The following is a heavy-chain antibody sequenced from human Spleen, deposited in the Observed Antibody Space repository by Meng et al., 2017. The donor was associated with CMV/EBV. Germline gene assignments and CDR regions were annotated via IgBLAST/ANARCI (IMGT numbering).Heavy chain of an antibody. CDR1: GFTFSRYV. J-gene: IGHJ4*02. Sequence: GESLKISCAASGFTFSRYVVHWVRQAPGKGLEWVSIISGSSSYIYYADSVKGRFTISRDNAKNSLYLQMNSLRAEDTAVYYCARSRDGPPYYFDYWGQGTLVTVSS. CDR3: ARSRDGPPYYFDY. V-gene: IGHV3-21*01. CDR2: ISGSSSYI.